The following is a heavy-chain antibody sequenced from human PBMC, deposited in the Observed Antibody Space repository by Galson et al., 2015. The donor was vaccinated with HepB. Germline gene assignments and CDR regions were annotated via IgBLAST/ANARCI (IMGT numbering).Heavy chain of an antibody. CDR1: GDSVSSNSAA. D-gene: IGHD3-3*01. CDR3: ASFQVDDFWSGSYPDY. J-gene: IGHJ4*02. CDR2: TYYRSKWYN. Sequence: CAISGDSVSSNSAAWNWIRQSPSRGLEWLGRTYYRSKWYNDYAVSVKSRITINPDTSKNQFSLQLNSVTPEDTAVYYCASFQVDDFWSGSYPDYWGQGTLVAVSS. V-gene: IGHV6-1*01.